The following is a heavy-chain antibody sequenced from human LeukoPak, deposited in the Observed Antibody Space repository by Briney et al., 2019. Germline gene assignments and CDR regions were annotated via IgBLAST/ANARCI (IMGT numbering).Heavy chain of an antibody. Sequence: GGSLRLSCAASGFTVSSNYMSWVRQAPGKGLEWVSVIYSGGSTYYADSAKGRFTISRDNSKNTLYLQMNSLRAEDTAVYYCARDQAKYCTGGSCYPEGAFDIWGQGTMVTVSS. CDR1: GFTVSSNY. V-gene: IGHV3-53*01. CDR3: ARDQAKYCTGGSCYPEGAFDI. CDR2: IYSGGST. D-gene: IGHD2-15*01. J-gene: IGHJ3*02.